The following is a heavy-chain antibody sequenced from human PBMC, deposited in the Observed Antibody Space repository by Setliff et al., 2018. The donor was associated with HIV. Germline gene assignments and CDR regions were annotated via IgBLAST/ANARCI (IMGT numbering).Heavy chain of an antibody. CDR1: GYTFTTFG. V-gene: IGHV7-4-1*01. CDR3: ARYGSDWFCDL. J-gene: IGHJ2*01. CDR2: INTETGTP. Sequence: GASVKVSCKASGYTFTTFGLSWVRQAPGQGLEWMGWINTETGTPMYAQGFTGRFVFSLDTSISTAYLQIDSLNAEDTAVYYCARYGSDWFCDLWGRGTLVTVSS. D-gene: IGHD4-17*01.